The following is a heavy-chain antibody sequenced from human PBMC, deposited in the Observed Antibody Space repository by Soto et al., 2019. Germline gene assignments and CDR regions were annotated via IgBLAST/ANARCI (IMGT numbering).Heavy chain of an antibody. CDR3: ASGKSGSYYNDAFDI. CDR1: GGSISSSSYY. D-gene: IGHD1-26*01. Sequence: SETLSLTCTVSGGSISSSSYYWGWIRRPPGKGLEWIGSIYYSGSTYYNPSLKSRVTISVDTSKNQFSLKLSSVTAADTAVYYCASGKSGSYYNDAFDIWGQGTVVTVSS. J-gene: IGHJ3*02. V-gene: IGHV4-39*01. CDR2: IYYSGST.